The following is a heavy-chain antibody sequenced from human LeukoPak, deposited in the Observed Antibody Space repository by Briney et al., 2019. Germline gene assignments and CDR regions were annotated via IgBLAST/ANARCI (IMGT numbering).Heavy chain of an antibody. CDR1: GDSLTDYS. CDR2: MNHTGSY. CDR3: ARQGTGHRIMRFGVTYEFDP. D-gene: IGHD3-3*01. Sequence: SETLSHTCTVTGDSLTDYSWNWIRQPPGKGLQYIGEMNHTGSYNYNPSLKSRVTISVDTSKSQFSLRLNSVTAADTAVYYCARQGTGHRIMRFGVTYEFDPWGQGTLVTVSS. J-gene: IGHJ5*02. V-gene: IGHV4-34*01.